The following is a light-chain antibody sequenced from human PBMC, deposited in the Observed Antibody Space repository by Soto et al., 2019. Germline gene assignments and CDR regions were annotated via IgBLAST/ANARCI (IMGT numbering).Light chain of an antibody. CDR2: YNN. Sequence: QSVLTQPPSASETPGQTVSISCSGSNSNIASNTVNWYQHLPGTAPKLLIYYNNQRPSGVPDXXXXXXXXXXXSLAISGLQSEDESDYYCAAWDDTLKRYVFGTGTKVTVL. V-gene: IGLV1-44*01. J-gene: IGLJ1*01. CDR1: NSNIASNT. CDR3: AAWDDTLKRYV.